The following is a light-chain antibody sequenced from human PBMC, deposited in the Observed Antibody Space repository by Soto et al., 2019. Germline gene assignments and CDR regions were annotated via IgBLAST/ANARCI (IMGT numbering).Light chain of an antibody. CDR1: SSDVGVYNY. V-gene: IGLV2-14*01. CDR3: KSYASSGTLV. Sequence: QSALTQPASVAGSPGPSITLSCTGTSSDVGVYNYVSWYQQHPGKAPKLRIYEVSNRPSGVSNRFSGSKSGNTASLTISVLHAEDEADYYCKSYASSGTLVFGTGTKLPVL. J-gene: IGLJ1*01. CDR2: EVS.